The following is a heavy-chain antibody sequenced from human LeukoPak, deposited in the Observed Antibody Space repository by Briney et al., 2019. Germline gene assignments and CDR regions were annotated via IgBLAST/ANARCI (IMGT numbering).Heavy chain of an antibody. Sequence: SETLSLTCTVSGGSISSYYWSWIRQPPGKGLEWIGYIYYSGSTNYNPSLKSRVTISVDTSKNQFSLKLSSVTAADTAVHYCAREYYDILTGYYNVRYFDYWGQGTLVTVSS. CDR2: IYYSGST. D-gene: IGHD3-9*01. CDR1: GGSISSYY. J-gene: IGHJ4*02. CDR3: AREYYDILTGYYNVRYFDY. V-gene: IGHV4-59*01.